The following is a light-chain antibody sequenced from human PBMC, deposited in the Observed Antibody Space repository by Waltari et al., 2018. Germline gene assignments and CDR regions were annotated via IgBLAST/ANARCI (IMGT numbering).Light chain of an antibody. CDR3: MQGTRFPFT. V-gene: IGKV2-30*02. CDR2: KVS. J-gene: IGKJ4*01. CDR1: QSLLHSTGNTY. Sequence: DVVMTQSPLSLPITPGLTASITCRSCQSLLHSTGNTYLSWFLQKPGQPPRRLIYKVSNRDSGVPDRFSGSGAGTDFTLKISRVEAEDVGVYYCMQGTRFPFTFGGGTKVEIK.